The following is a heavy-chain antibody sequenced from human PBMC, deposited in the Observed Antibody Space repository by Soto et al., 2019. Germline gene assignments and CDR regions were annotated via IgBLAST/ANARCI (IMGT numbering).Heavy chain of an antibody. CDR2: ISPKGQGI. V-gene: IGHV3-23*01. CDR1: GFTVTSNG. D-gene: IGHD6-13*01. CDR3: AKIPAGSSWSENFDY. Sequence: GGSLRLSCGVSGFTVTSNGVSWVRQAPGKGLEWVSAISPKGQGIWYADSVKGRFTISRDISGNTVFLQMNSLRAEDTAVYYCAKIPAGSSWSENFDYWGRGTLVTVSS. J-gene: IGHJ4*02.